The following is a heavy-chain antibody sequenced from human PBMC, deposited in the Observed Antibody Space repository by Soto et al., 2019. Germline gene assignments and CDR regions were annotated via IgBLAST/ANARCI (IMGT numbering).Heavy chain of an antibody. CDR2: INPNSGAT. V-gene: IGHV1-2*02. Sequence: QEQLVQSGAEVKKSGDSLKVSCKASGYTFTGSYIHWVRQAPGQGLEWMGWINPNSGATNYVAKYQSSLTLTRDTSISTASMQLTRLTSDDTAVYFWARAGNAFFAYGASPQYNGMEVWGQGATVTVAS. CDR1: GYTFTGSY. D-gene: IGHD3-16*01. J-gene: IGHJ6*02. CDR3: ARAGNAFFAYGASPQYNGMEV.